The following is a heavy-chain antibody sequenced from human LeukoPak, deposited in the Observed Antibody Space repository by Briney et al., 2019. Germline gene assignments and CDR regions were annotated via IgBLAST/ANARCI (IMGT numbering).Heavy chain of an antibody. V-gene: IGHV3-33*01. Sequence: GSLRLSCAASGFTFSSYGMHWVRQAPGKGLEWVALIWYDGSNKYYTDSVKGRLTISRDNSKNTLYLQMNSLRAEDTAIYYCAREGPRGNSQFGYWGQGTLVTVSS. J-gene: IGHJ4*02. CDR3: AREGPRGNSQFGY. CDR2: IWYDGSNK. D-gene: IGHD2/OR15-2a*01. CDR1: GFTFSSYG.